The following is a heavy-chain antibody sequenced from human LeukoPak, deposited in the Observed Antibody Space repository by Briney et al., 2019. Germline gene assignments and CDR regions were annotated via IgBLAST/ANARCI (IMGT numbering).Heavy chain of an antibody. Sequence: GGSLRLSCVVSGFTFENYRMSWVRQAPGKGLEWVAYTKQDGSAKYYVDSVKGRLTISRDNAKKSLYLQLNSLRAEDSAVYFCVRDLGGVTAKPYFDYWGQGTLVTVSS. CDR2: TKQDGSAK. J-gene: IGHJ4*02. CDR1: GFTFENYR. V-gene: IGHV3-7*01. CDR3: VRDLGGVTAKPYFDY. D-gene: IGHD3-10*01.